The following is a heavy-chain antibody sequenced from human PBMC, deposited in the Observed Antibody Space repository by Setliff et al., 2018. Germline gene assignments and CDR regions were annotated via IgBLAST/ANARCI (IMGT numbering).Heavy chain of an antibody. CDR1: GFRFNAHG. CDR2: INWDGHST. V-gene: IGHV3-20*01. Sequence: GGSLRLSCAASGFRFNAHGMNWVRQVPGKGLEWVSTINWDGHSTGYTDSVKGRFTISRDNAKNFLYLQMNSLRAEDTAFYHCALFGDRATFDTWGQGTMVTVSS. CDR3: ALFGDRATFDT. D-gene: IGHD3-16*01. J-gene: IGHJ3*02.